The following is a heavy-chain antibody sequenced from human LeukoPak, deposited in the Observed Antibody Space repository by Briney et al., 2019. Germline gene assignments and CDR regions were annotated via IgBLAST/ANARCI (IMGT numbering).Heavy chain of an antibody. CDR1: GFTFSSYT. V-gene: IGHV3-21*01. D-gene: IGHD3/OR15-3a*01. Sequence: GGSLRLSCAASGFTFSSYTMNWVRQAPGKGLEWVSSISSSSSYIYYADSVKGRFTISRDNAKNSLYLQMNSLRAEDTAVYYCARRGLDNWFGPWGRGTLVTVSS. CDR2: ISSSSSYI. CDR3: ARRGLDNWFGP. J-gene: IGHJ5*02.